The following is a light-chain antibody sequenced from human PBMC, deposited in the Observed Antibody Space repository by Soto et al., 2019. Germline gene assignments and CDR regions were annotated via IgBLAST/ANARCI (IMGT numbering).Light chain of an antibody. J-gene: IGKJ4*01. V-gene: IGKV3-20*01. CDR1: QSVSSSS. Sequence: PGESVTLSCMASQSVSSSSLTWYQQKPGQAPRLLIYGASSRATGIPDRFSGSGSGTDFTLTISRLEPEDFAVYYCQQYGSSPHFGGGTKVHIK. CDR2: GAS. CDR3: QQYGSSPH.